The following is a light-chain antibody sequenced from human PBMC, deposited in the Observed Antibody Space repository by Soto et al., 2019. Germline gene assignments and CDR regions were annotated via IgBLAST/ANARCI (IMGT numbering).Light chain of an antibody. V-gene: IGKV3-11*01. Sequence: ETVLTQSPATLSLSPVERATLSCRASHSLDSYLAWYQTTPGQAPRLLIYDTSNRASGIPARFSGSGSGTDFTLTISSLEPEDSAVYYCLHRSNWPTCGQGTKVDIK. J-gene: IGKJ1*01. CDR2: DTS. CDR3: LHRSNWPT. CDR1: HSLDSY.